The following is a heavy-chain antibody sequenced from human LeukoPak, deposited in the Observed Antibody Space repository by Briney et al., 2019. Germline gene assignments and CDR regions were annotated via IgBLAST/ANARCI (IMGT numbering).Heavy chain of an antibody. Sequence: PGGSLRLSCAASGFTFSSYLMTWVRQAPGKGLEWVANIKEDGSEKNYVDSVKGRFTISRDNAKNSLYLQMNNLRADDTAVYYCTRLRYSDYWGQGTLVTVSS. CDR3: TRLRYSDY. CDR1: GFTFSSYL. CDR2: IKEDGSEK. V-gene: IGHV3-7*01. J-gene: IGHJ4*02. D-gene: IGHD3-9*01.